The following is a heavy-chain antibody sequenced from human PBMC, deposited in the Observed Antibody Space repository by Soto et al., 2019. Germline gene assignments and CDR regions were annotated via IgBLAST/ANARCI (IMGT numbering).Heavy chain of an antibody. CDR3: TTSQNLVVMSSGARDY. Sequence: EVSLRLSCSASGFTFSGSAMHWVRQASGKGLDWVGRITSKANSYATAYAASGKGRFTISRDDSKNTAYLQMNSLKTEDTAVYYCTTSQNLVVMSSGARDYWGQGTLVTVSS. CDR2: ITSKANSYAT. D-gene: IGHD3-22*01. CDR1: GFTFSGSA. V-gene: IGHV3-73*01. J-gene: IGHJ4*02.